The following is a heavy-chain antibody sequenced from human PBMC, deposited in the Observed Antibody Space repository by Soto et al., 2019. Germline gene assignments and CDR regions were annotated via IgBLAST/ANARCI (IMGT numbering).Heavy chain of an antibody. J-gene: IGHJ6*02. CDR1: GVTFSSYA. Sequence: ASVKVSCKASGVTFSSYAISWVRQAPGQGLEWMGGIIPIFGTANYAQKFQGRVTITADESTSTAYMELSSLRSEDTAVYYCARDLYGDSDLRYYYYGMDVWGQGTTVTVSS. CDR3: ARDLYGDSDLRYYYYGMDV. CDR2: IIPIFGTA. D-gene: IGHD4-17*01. V-gene: IGHV1-69*13.